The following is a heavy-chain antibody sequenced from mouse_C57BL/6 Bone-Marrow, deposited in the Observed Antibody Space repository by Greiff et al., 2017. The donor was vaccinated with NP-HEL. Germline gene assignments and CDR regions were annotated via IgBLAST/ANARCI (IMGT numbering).Heavy chain of an antibody. CDR3: ALYGSSYHYARDY. CDR1: GYTFTSYW. D-gene: IGHD1-1*01. J-gene: IGHJ4*01. Sequence: QVQLQQPGAELVKPGASVKMSCKASGYTFTSYWITWVKQRPGQGLEWIGDIYPGSGSTNYNEKFKSKATLTVDTSSSTTYMQLISLTSEDSAVYYCALYGSSYHYARDYWGQGTSVTVSS. CDR2: IYPGSGST. V-gene: IGHV1-55*01.